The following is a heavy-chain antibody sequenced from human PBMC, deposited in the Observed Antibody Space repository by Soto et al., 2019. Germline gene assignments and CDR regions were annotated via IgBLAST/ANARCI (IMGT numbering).Heavy chain of an antibody. CDR3: ARDGSSTNGGGGYEQYYSDY. D-gene: IGHD2-2*01. Sequence: QVQLVESGGGVVQPGRSLRLSCAASGFTFSSYAMHWVRQAPGKGLEWVAVISYDGSNKYYADSVKGRFTISRDNSKNTLYLQMNSLRDEDTAVYYCARDGSSTNGGGGYEQYYSDYWGQGTLVTVSS. J-gene: IGHJ4*02. CDR1: GFTFSSYA. CDR2: ISYDGSNK. V-gene: IGHV3-30-3*01.